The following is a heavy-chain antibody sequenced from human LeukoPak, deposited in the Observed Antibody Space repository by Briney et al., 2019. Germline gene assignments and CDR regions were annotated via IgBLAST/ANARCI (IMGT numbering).Heavy chain of an antibody. D-gene: IGHD6-13*01. V-gene: IGHV1-18*01. CDR2: ISAYNGNT. CDR1: GYTFTSYG. Sequence: GASVKVSCKASGYTFTSYGISWVRQAPGQGLEWMGWISAYNGNTNYAQKFQGRVTITRDTSASTAYMELSSLRSEDTAVYYCARDQSSSWYTRGNFDYWGQGTLVTVSS. CDR3: ARDQSSSWYTRGNFDY. J-gene: IGHJ4*02.